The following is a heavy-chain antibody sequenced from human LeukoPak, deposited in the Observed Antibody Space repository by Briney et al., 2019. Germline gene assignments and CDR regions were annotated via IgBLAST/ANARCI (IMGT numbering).Heavy chain of an antibody. CDR2: ISGSGGST. V-gene: IGHV3-23*01. J-gene: IGHJ4*02. D-gene: IGHD3-10*01. Sequence: GGPLRLSCAASGFTFSSYAMSWVRQAPGRGLEWVSAISGSGGSTYYADSVKGRFTISRDNSKNTLYLQMNSLRAEDTAVYYCAKVAHYYGSGSYYEYYFDYWSQGTLVTVSS. CDR3: AKVAHYYGSGSYYEYYFDY. CDR1: GFTFSSYA.